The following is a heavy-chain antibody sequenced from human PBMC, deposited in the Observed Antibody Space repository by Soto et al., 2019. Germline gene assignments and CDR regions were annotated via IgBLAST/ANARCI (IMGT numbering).Heavy chain of an antibody. V-gene: IGHV4-39*01. D-gene: IGHD3-22*01. CDR1: GGSISSSSYY. Sequence: SETLSLTCTVSGGSISSSSYYWGWIRQPPGKGLEWIGSIYYSGSTYYNQSLKSRVTISVDTSKNQFSLKLSSVTAADTAVYYCARLPYYYDSSGYYGPYYGMDVWGQGTTVTVSS. CDR3: ARLPYYYDSSGYYGPYYGMDV. CDR2: IYYSGST. J-gene: IGHJ6*02.